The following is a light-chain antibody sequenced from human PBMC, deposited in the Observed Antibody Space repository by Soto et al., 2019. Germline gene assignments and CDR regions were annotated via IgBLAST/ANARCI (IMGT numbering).Light chain of an antibody. CDR1: SSDVGGYDF. J-gene: IGLJ1*01. V-gene: IGLV2-11*01. Sequence: QSVLTQPRSVSGSPGQSVTISCTGTSSDVGGYDFVSWFQQYPGKAPKLIIYDVTKGPSGVPDRFSGSKSGNTASLTISGLQTDDEADYYCCSHEGSYTHVFGTGTKVTVL. CDR2: DVT. CDR3: CSHEGSYTHV.